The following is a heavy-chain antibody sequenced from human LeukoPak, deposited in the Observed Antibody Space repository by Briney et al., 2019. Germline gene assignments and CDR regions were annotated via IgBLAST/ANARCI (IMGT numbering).Heavy chain of an antibody. D-gene: IGHD6-13*01. Sequence: GGSLRLSCAASGFTFSNTWMNWVRQAPGKGLEWVGRIISNTDGGTIDYAAPVKGRFTISRDDSRNTLYLQVNSLKTEDTAVYYCTASRGYGAFDIWGQGTMVTVSS. CDR3: TASRGYGAFDI. J-gene: IGHJ3*02. V-gene: IGHV3-15*01. CDR2: IISNTDGGTI. CDR1: GFTFSNTW.